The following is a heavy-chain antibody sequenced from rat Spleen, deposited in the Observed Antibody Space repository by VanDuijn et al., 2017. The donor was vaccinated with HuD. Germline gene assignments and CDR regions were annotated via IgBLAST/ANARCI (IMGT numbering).Heavy chain of an antibody. Sequence: QVQLKESGPGLVQPSQTLSLTCTVAGFSLTSYNVHWVRQPPGKGLEWMGVIWNAGGSRYNSALKSRLNITKDTSKSQVFLKMNSLQTEDTATYYCARDRGGFDYWGQGVMVTVSS. CDR3: ARDRGGFDY. V-gene: IGHV2-41*01. D-gene: IGHD4-3*01. J-gene: IGHJ2*01. CDR2: IWNAGGS. CDR1: GFSLTSYN.